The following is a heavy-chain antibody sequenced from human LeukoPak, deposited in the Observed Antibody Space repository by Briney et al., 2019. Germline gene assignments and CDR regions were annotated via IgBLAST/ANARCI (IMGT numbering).Heavy chain of an antibody. CDR1: GFTFSRSW. Sequence: PGVSLRLSCVASGFTFSRSWMSWVRQAPGKGLEWVATINYDGREEYYLNSVKGRFTISRDNAKNSVYLQVDGLRADDTAVYYCARNLWLGERELFFFDDWGQGTQVTVSS. V-gene: IGHV3-7*01. CDR3: ARNLWLGERELFFFDD. J-gene: IGHJ4*02. D-gene: IGHD5-12*01. CDR2: INYDGREE.